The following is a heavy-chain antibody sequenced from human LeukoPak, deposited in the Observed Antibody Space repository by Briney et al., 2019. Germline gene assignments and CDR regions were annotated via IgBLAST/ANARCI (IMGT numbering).Heavy chain of an antibody. Sequence: PSETLSLTCGVSGGSVTSTNWWTWVRQPPGKGLEWIGRIYYSGGTHYNPSLTSRLTISVDTSKNQFSLKLSSVTAADTAVYYCARLGDRSGGTYFDYWGQGTLVTVSS. CDR2: IYYSGGT. CDR1: GGSVTSTNW. V-gene: IGHV4-4*02. CDR3: ARLGDRSGGTYFDY. J-gene: IGHJ4*02. D-gene: IGHD6-19*01.